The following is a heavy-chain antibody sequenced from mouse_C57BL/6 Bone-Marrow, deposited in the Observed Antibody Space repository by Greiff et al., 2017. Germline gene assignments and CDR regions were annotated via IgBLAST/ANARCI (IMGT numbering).Heavy chain of an antibody. V-gene: IGHV1-53*01. D-gene: IGHD2-3*01. CDR3: ARCRWLLPNYFDY. J-gene: IGHJ2*01. CDR1: GYTFTSYW. CDR2: INPSNGGT. Sequence: VQLQQPGTELVKPGASVKLSCKASGYTFTSYWMHWVKQRPGQGLEWIGNINPSNGGTNYNEKFKREATLTVDKPSSTAYMQISSLTSEDSAVYYCARCRWLLPNYFDYWGQGTTLTVSS.